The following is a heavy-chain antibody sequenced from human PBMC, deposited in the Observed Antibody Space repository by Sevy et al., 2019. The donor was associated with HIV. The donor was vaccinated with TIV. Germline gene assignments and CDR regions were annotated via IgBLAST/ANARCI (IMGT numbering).Heavy chain of an antibody. CDR2: IYAGGST. CDR1: GFAVSSNY. Sequence: GGSLRLSCAASGFAVSSNYMSWVRQAPGKGLEWVSVIYAGGSTYYADSVKGRFTISRDNSKNTVYLQMNSQRAEDTAVYYCARDHYDSLWGSYWYYFDYWGQGTLVTVSS. D-gene: IGHD3-16*01. V-gene: IGHV3-53*01. J-gene: IGHJ4*02. CDR3: ARDHYDSLWGSYWYYFDY.